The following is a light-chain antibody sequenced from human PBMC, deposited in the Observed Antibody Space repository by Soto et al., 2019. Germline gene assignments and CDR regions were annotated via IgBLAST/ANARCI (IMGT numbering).Light chain of an antibody. J-gene: IGKJ3*01. Sequence: DIQMTQSPSSLSASVGDRVTITCQASQDISNYLHWYQQKPGKAPNLVIYGAFNLETWVPSRFSGGGSGTDFTFTISSLRPEDIATYYCQHSDHLPLFGPGTKVDF. V-gene: IGKV1-33*01. CDR3: QHSDHLPL. CDR1: QDISNY. CDR2: GAF.